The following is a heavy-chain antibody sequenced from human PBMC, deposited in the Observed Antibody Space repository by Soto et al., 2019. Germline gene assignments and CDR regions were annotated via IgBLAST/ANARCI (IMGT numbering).Heavy chain of an antibody. CDR1: AFTFSSYA. D-gene: IGHD6-19*01. Sequence: GGTLRLSCAASAFTFSSYAMSWVRQAPGKGLEWVSTITGGGENTHYADSVKGRFTISRDNSKNTLALQMNSLRVDDTAVYHCAKGRIAVAAPFNWFDPWGQGTLVTVSS. CDR3: AKGRIAVAAPFNWFDP. CDR2: ITGGGENT. J-gene: IGHJ5*02. V-gene: IGHV3-23*01.